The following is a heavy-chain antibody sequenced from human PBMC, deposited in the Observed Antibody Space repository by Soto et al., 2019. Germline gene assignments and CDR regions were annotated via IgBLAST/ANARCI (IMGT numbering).Heavy chain of an antibody. CDR1: GDSVSSKSAG. Sequence: SQTLSLTCAISGDSVSSKSAGWNWIRQSPSRGLEWLGRTYYRSKWYSEYAVSVKGRIIINPDTSKNQFSLQLNSVTPEDTALYYCARAGQWLFDYWGQGTLVTVSS. CDR3: ARAGQWLFDY. J-gene: IGHJ4*02. V-gene: IGHV6-1*01. D-gene: IGHD6-19*01. CDR2: TYYRSKWYS.